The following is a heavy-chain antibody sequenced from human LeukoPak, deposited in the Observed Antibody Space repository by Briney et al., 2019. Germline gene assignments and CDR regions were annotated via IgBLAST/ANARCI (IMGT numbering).Heavy chain of an antibody. Sequence: SETLSLTCTVSGGSINSSSHYWGWIRQPPGKGLEWIGNIYYSGNTYYNPSLNSRVTISVDTSKKQFSLKLSSVTAADTAVHYCARHSSSWDFYYYYYMDVWGKGTTVIVSS. CDR2: IYYSGNT. CDR3: ARHSSSWDFYYYYYMDV. CDR1: GGSINSSSHY. D-gene: IGHD6-13*01. V-gene: IGHV4-39*01. J-gene: IGHJ6*03.